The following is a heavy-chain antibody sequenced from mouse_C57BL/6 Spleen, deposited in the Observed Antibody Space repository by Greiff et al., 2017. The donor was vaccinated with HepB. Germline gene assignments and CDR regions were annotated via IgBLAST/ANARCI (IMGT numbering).Heavy chain of an antibody. J-gene: IGHJ4*01. D-gene: IGHD1-1*01. CDR2: ISNGGGST. Sequence: EVKLMESGGGLVQPGGSLKLSCAASGFTFSDYYMYWVRQTPEKRLEWVAYISNGGGSTYYPDTVKGRFTISRDNAKNTLYLQMSRLKSEDTAMYYCARQRVYYGSSYGDYYAMDYWGQGTSVTVSS. V-gene: IGHV5-12*01. CDR3: ARQRVYYGSSYGDYYAMDY. CDR1: GFTFSDYY.